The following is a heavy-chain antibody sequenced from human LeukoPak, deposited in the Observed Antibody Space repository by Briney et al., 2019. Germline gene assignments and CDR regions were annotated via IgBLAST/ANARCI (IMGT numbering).Heavy chain of an antibody. CDR1: GYTFTSYG. V-gene: IGHV1-46*01. CDR3: ARGSYYYYYMDV. CDR2: INPSGGST. J-gene: IGHJ6*03. Sequence: ASVKVSCKASGYTFTSYGISWVRQAPGQGLEWMGIINPSGGSTSYAQKFQGRVTMTRDMSTSTVYMELSSLRSEDTAVYYCARGSYYYYYMDVWGKGTTVTVSS.